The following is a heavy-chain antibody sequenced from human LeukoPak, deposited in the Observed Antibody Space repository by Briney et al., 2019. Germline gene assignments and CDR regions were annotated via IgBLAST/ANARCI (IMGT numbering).Heavy chain of an antibody. CDR3: ARGRHSSSWYGGSYFDY. CDR2: INHSGST. V-gene: IGHV4-34*01. D-gene: IGHD6-13*01. Sequence: NPSETLSLTCAVYGGSFSGYYWSWIRQPPGKGLEWIGEINHSGSTNYNPSLKSRVTISVDTSKNQFSLKLSSVTAADTAVYCCARGRHSSSWYGGSYFDYWGQGTLVTVSS. J-gene: IGHJ4*02. CDR1: GGSFSGYY.